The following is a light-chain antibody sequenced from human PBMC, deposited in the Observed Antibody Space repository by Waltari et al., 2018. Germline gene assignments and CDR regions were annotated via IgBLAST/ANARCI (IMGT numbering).Light chain of an antibody. CDR3: QQYDSFLVPT. CDR1: QDITDA. V-gene: IGKV1-33*01. CDR2: DAT. Sequence: DIQMTQSPSSLSAYLGDRVTITCQASQDITDALNWYQHKPGKAPRLQIYDATTWETGVPARFSGNGSGTEFTFTIASLQPEDVATYYCQQYDSFLVPTFGPGTHLDIK. J-gene: IGKJ3*01.